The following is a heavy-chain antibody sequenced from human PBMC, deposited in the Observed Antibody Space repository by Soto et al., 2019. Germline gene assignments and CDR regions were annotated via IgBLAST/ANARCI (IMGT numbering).Heavy chain of an antibody. CDR3: ARDASGDSWSGYYHFYYYYMDV. D-gene: IGHD3-3*01. V-gene: IGHV4-59*01. Sequence: SETLSLTCTVSGGSISSYYWSWIRQPPGKGLEWIGYIYYSGSTNYNPSLKSRVTISVDASKNQFSLTLSSVTAADTAVYYCARDASGDSWSGYYHFYYYYMDVWGKGTTVTVSS. CDR2: IYYSGST. J-gene: IGHJ6*03. CDR1: GGSISSYY.